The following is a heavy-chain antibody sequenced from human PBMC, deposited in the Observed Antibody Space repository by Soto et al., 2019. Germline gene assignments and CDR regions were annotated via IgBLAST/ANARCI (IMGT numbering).Heavy chain of an antibody. CDR1: GFTFSSYG. D-gene: IGHD3-10*01. V-gene: IGHV3-30*03. CDR3: ARTRGEFAGSRYYYYGMDV. CDR2: ISYDGSNK. Sequence: GGSLRLSCAASGFTFSSYGMHWVRQAPGKGLEWVAVISYDGSNKYYADSVKGRFTISRDNAKNSLYLQMNSLRAEDTAVYYCARTRGEFAGSRYYYYGMDVWGQGTTVTVSS. J-gene: IGHJ6*02.